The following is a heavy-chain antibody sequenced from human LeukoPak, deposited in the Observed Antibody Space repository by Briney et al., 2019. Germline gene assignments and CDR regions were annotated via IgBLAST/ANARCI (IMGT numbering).Heavy chain of an antibody. CDR1: GGSFSGYY. Sequence: PSETLSLTCAVYGGSFSGYYWSWIRQPPGKGLEWIGEINHSGSTNCNPSLKSRVTISVDTSKNQFSLKLSSVTAADTAVYYCARGKGCTNGVCWQNWFDPWGQGTLVTVSS. J-gene: IGHJ5*02. D-gene: IGHD2-8*01. V-gene: IGHV4-34*01. CDR3: ARGKGCTNGVCWQNWFDP. CDR2: INHSGST.